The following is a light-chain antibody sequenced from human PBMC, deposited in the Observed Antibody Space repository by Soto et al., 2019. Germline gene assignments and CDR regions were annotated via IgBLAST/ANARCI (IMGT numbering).Light chain of an antibody. CDR3: QQYGSSPPLT. J-gene: IGKJ4*01. CDR1: QSVSSSY. CDR2: GAS. Sequence: EFVLTQSPGTLALSPGARATLSCRASQSVSSSYLAWYQQKPGQAPRLLIYGASSRATGIPDRLSGSGSGTDFTLTISRLEPEDFAVYYCQQYGSSPPLTFGGGTKVDIK. V-gene: IGKV3-20*01.